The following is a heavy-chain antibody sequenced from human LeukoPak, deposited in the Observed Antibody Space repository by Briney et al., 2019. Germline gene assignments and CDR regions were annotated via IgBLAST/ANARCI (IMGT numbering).Heavy chain of an antibody. Sequence: ASVKVSCKASGGTFSSYAISWVRQAPGQGLEWMGGIIPIFGTANYAQKFQGRVTITADESTSTAYMELSSLRSGDTAVYYCARDIVVVPAAYYYYYGMDVWGQGTTVTVSS. CDR3: ARDIVVVPAAYYYYYGMDV. CDR1: GGTFSSYA. CDR2: IIPIFGTA. J-gene: IGHJ6*02. D-gene: IGHD2-2*01. V-gene: IGHV1-69*13.